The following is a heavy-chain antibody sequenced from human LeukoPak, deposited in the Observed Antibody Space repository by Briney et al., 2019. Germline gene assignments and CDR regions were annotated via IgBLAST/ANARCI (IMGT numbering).Heavy chain of an antibody. D-gene: IGHD3-16*01. CDR3: ARAAPLMLVWGSYAPSKHDWFDP. V-gene: IGHV4-59*01. CDR1: GGSFSGYY. CDR2: SHSSGST. Sequence: PSETLSLTCAVYGGSFSGYYWSWIRQPPGKGLEWIGYSHSSGSTNYNPSLKSRVTISVDTSKNQFFLRLSSVTAADTAVYYCARAAPLMLVWGSYAPSKHDWFDPWGQGTLVTVSS. J-gene: IGHJ5*02.